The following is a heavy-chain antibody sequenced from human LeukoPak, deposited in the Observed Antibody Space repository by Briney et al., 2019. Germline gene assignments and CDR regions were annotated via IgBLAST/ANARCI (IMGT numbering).Heavy chain of an antibody. CDR3: ARGTGMATIFSPFDY. CDR2: MYYSGNT. J-gene: IGHJ4*02. D-gene: IGHD5-24*01. Sequence: SETLSLTCSVSGGSISSSSFYWGWIRQPPGRGLEWIGSMYYSGNTYYNPSLKSRVIISLDTSKNQLSLKLSPVTAADTAVYYCARGTGMATIFSPFDYWGQGTLVTVSS. CDR1: GGSISSSSFY. V-gene: IGHV4-39*01.